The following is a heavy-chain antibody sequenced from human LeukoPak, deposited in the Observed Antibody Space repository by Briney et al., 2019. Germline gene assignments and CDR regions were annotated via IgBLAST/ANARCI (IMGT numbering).Heavy chain of an antibody. Sequence: PGGSLRLSCAASGFNFRGYNMNWVRQAPGKALEWVSSMSTSSTYIYYADSIKGRFTISRDDARSLLYLQMDSLRAEDTAVYYCVRDFAFGFCNTTTCRYPFDSWGQGTLVTVSS. CDR3: VRDFAFGFCNTTTCRYPFDS. D-gene: IGHD3-16*01. J-gene: IGHJ4*02. CDR1: GFNFRGYN. V-gene: IGHV3-21*06. CDR2: MSTSSTYI.